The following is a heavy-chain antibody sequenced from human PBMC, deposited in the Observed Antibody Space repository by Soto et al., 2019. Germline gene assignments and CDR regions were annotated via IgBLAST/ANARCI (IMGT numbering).Heavy chain of an antibody. CDR1: GFTFSNYA. Sequence: QVQLVESGGGVVQPGRSLRLSCAASGFTFSNYAMHWVRQAPGKGLEWVVVISYDGSNKYYADSVKGRFTISRDNSKNTLYLQMNSLRAEDTAVYYCARCITLVRGRIIDYFDDWGQGTLVTVSS. CDR2: ISYDGSNK. J-gene: IGHJ4*02. V-gene: IGHV3-30-3*01. CDR3: ARCITLVRGRIIDYFDD. D-gene: IGHD3-10*01.